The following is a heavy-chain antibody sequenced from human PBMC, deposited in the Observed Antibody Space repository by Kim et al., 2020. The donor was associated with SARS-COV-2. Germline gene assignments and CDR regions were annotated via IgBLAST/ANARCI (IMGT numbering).Heavy chain of an antibody. CDR2: T. D-gene: IGHD5-12*01. CDR3: AGGLAWLCFDC. Sequence: TNYADSVKGRFTTSRDNSEKTLSLQMNSLRVEDTAVYFCAGGLAWLCFDCWGQGTLVTVSP. V-gene: IGHV3-53*01. J-gene: IGHJ4*02.